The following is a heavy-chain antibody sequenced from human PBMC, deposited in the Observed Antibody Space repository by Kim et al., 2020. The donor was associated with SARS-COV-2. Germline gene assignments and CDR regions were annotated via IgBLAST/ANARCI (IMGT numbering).Heavy chain of an antibody. CDR3: AKGRSPMVRASDAFDI. CDR1: GFTFSSYA. Sequence: GGSLRLSCAASGFTFSSYAMSWVRQAPGKGLEWVSAISGSGGSTYYADSVKGRFTISRDNSKNMLYLQMNSLRAEDTAVYYCAKGRSPMVRASDAFDIWGQGTMVTVSS. CDR2: ISGSGGST. D-gene: IGHD3-10*01. V-gene: IGHV3-23*01. J-gene: IGHJ3*02.